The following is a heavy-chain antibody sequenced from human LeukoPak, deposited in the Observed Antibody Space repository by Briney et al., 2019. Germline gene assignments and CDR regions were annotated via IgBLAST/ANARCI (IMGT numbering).Heavy chain of an antibody. CDR1: GYTFSSYG. J-gene: IGHJ4*02. D-gene: IGHD2-8*02. CDR2: ISASGGST. Sequence: GGSLRLSCAASGYTFSSYGMSWVRQAPGKGLEWVSGISASGGSTYYADSVKGRFTISRDNSRNTLFLQMNSLRAEDTAVYYCATYRQVLLPFESWGQGTLVTVSS. V-gene: IGHV3-23*01. CDR3: ATYRQVLLPFES.